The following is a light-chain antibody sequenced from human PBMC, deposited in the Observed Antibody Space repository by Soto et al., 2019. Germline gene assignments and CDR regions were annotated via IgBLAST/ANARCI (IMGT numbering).Light chain of an antibody. CDR1: HDIRDH. J-gene: IGKJ3*01. Sequence: IQMTHSPSSLSASVGDRVTLPRQASHDIRDHLKWYQQKPGKPPKLLIYGASNLQTGVPSRFSGRGSGTDFTFTISSVQPEDIATYFCHQYDNLSQTFGPGTKVDI. V-gene: IGKV1-33*01. CDR3: HQYDNLSQT. CDR2: GAS.